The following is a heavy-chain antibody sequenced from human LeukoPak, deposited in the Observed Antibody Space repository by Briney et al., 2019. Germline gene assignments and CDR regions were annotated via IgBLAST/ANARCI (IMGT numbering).Heavy chain of an antibody. D-gene: IGHD3-22*01. Sequence: GGSLRLSCAAAASGFTFSSYGMHWVRQAPGRGLEWVAVISYDGSKKYYADSVKGRFTISRDNPKNTLYLQMNSLRAEDTAVYFCHISPYYDDSSGYRDSWGQGTLVTVSS. CDR1: GFTFSSYG. V-gene: IGHV3-30*03. CDR2: ISYDGSKK. J-gene: IGHJ4*02. CDR3: HISPYYDDSSGYRDS.